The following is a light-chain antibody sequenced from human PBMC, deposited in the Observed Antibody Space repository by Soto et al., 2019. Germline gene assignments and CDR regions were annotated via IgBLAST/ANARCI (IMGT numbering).Light chain of an antibody. CDR2: KAS. V-gene: IGKV1-5*03. CDR1: QSISSW. J-gene: IGKJ1*01. CDR3: QQYNSFIWT. Sequence: IQMNQSPSTVSATVGDRVTITCRASQSISSWLAWYQQKGGKAPKLLISKASNLDSGVPSRFSGSGSGTEFNLTISSLQPEDFATYYCQQYNSFIWTFGQGTKVDNK.